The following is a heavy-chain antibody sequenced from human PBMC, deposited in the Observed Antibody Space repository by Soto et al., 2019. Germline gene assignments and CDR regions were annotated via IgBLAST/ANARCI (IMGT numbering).Heavy chain of an antibody. CDR1: GGSFSGYY. D-gene: IGHD6-13*01. CDR3: DREAAAGKGRYYYYMDV. J-gene: IGHJ6*03. Sequence: PSETLSLTCAVYGGSFSGYYWSWIRQPPGKGLEWIGEINHSGSTDYNPSLKSRVTISVDTSKNQFSLKLSSVTAADTAVYYCDREAAAGKGRYYYYMDVWGKGTTVTVSS. CDR2: INHSGST. V-gene: IGHV4-34*01.